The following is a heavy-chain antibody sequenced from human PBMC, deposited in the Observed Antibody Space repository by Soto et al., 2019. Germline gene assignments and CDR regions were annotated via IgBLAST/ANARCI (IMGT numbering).Heavy chain of an antibody. CDR1: GFTFSSYS. CDR3: ARQKYSSGWYYFDY. Sequence: EVQLVESGGGLVQPGGSLRLSCAASGFTFSSYSMNWVRQAPGKGLEWVSYISSSSSTIYYADSVKGRFTISRDNAKNSLYLQMNSLRDEDTAVYYCARQKYSSGWYYFDYWGQGTLVTVSS. CDR2: ISSSSSTI. J-gene: IGHJ4*02. V-gene: IGHV3-48*02. D-gene: IGHD6-19*01.